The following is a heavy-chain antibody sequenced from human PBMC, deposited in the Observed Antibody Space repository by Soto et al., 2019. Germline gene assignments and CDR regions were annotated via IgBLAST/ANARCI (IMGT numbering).Heavy chain of an antibody. Sequence: PGESLKISCKGSGYSFTSYWIGWVRQMPGKGLEWMGIIYPGDSDTRYSPSFQGQVTISADKSISTAYLQWSSLKASDTAMYYCATADTAMPCYYYYGMDVWGQGTTVTVSS. V-gene: IGHV5-51*01. J-gene: IGHJ6*02. CDR3: ATADTAMPCYYYYGMDV. D-gene: IGHD5-18*01. CDR1: GYSFTSYW. CDR2: IYPGDSDT.